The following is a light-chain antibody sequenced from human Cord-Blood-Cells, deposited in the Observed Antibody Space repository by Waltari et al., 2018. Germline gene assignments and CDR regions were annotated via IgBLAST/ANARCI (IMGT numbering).Light chain of an antibody. Sequence: ESVLTQSPATLSLSPGARATLSGGARQRVSSSYLAWYQQKPGRAPRLLIYDASRTGTGMPDRFSGSGSGTDFTLTISRLEPEDFAAYCGQHYGSPPLTFGGGTKVELK. CDR2: DAS. CDR1: QRVSSSY. J-gene: IGKJ4*01. CDR3: QHYGSPPLT. V-gene: IGKV3D-20*01.